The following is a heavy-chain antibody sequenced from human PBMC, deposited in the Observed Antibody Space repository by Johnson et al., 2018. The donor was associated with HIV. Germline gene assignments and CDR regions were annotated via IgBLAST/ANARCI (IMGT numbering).Heavy chain of an antibody. D-gene: IGHD2-21*02. Sequence: QSVESGGGLVQPGRSLRLSCAASGFTFDDYAMHWVRQVPGKGLEWISGISWNSGTIGYADSVKGRFTISRDNAKNSLYLQMNSLRVEDTALYYCAKDCRDCGTFDIWGQGTMVTVSS. CDR1: GFTFDDYA. CDR3: AKDCRDCGTFDI. CDR2: ISWNSGTI. V-gene: IGHV3-9*01. J-gene: IGHJ3*02.